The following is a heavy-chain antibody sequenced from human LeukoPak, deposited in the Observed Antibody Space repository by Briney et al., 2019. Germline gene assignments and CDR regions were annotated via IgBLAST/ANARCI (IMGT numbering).Heavy chain of an antibody. V-gene: IGHV3-11*04. J-gene: IGHJ1*01. CDR2: ISSSGSTI. D-gene: IGHD3-22*01. CDR3: ARDYYDSSGYDEYFQH. Sequence: GGSLRLSCAASGFTFSDYYVSWIRQAPGKGLEWVSYISSSGSTIYYADSVKGRFTISRDNAKNSLYLQMNSLRAEDTAVYYCARDYYDSSGYDEYFQHWGQGTLVTVSS. CDR1: GFTFSDYY.